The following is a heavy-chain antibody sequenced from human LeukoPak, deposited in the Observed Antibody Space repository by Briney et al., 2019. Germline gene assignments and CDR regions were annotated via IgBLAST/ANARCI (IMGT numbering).Heavy chain of an antibody. Sequence: GGTLRLSCAASGFTFSSYAMRWVRQAPGKGLEWVSGISGSGDSTYYADSVKGRFTISRDNSKNTLYLQMNSLRAEDTAVYYCARRSGIAVAGAFDYWGQGTLVTVSS. CDR1: GFTFSSYA. CDR2: ISGSGDST. V-gene: IGHV3-23*01. D-gene: IGHD6-19*01. J-gene: IGHJ4*02. CDR3: ARRSGIAVAGAFDY.